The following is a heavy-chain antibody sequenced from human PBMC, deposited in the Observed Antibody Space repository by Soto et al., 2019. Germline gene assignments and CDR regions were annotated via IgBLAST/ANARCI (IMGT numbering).Heavy chain of an antibody. V-gene: IGHV3-30*18. CDR3: AKEVIRPSLSYFAS. J-gene: IGHJ4*02. CDR2: IFHDGNNK. Sequence: PGGSLRLSCAASGFTFSAYAMRWVRQAPGKGLEWVAIIFHDGNNKFYADSVKGRFTVSRDNSKNTLFLQLDSLSAEDTAVYYCAKEVIRPSLSYFASWGQGTLVTVSS. CDR1: GFTFSAYA. D-gene: IGHD2-21*01.